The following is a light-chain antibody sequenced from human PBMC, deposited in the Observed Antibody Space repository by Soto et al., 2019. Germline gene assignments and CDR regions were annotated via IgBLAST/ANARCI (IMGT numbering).Light chain of an antibody. J-gene: IGKJ4*01. CDR3: QQRSLLVT. CDR2: DTS. Sequence: IVLTQSPANLSVSPGERATLSCRASQNIRNYLAWYQQKPGQAPRLLIYDTSNRATGIPTRFSGSGSGTDFTLTISSLEPEDFAIYYCQQRSLLVTFGGGTKLDIK. CDR1: QNIRNY. V-gene: IGKV3-11*01.